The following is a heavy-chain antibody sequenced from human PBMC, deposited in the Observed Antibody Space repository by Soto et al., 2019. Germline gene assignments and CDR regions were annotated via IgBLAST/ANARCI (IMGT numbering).Heavy chain of an antibody. Sequence: ASVKVSCKASGYTFTSYGISWVRQAPGQGLEWMGWISAYNGNTNYAQKLQGRVTMTTDTSTSTAYMELRSLRSDDTAVYYCGRAYTYYYDSSGPTVVDYWGQGTLVTVSS. CDR1: GYTFTSYG. CDR2: ISAYNGNT. J-gene: IGHJ4*02. CDR3: GRAYTYYYDSSGPTVVDY. D-gene: IGHD3-22*01. V-gene: IGHV1-18*01.